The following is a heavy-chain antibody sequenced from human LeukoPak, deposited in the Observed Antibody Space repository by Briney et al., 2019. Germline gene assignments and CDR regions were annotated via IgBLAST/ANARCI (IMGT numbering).Heavy chain of an antibody. CDR3: AKGGTIVGATIDY. V-gene: IGHV4-59*01. Sequence: SETLSLTCTVSGGSISSYYWSWIRQPPGKGLEWIGYVYYSGRTNYNPSLKSRVTISVDTSKNQFSLKLRSVTAADTAVYYCAKGGTIVGATIDYWGQGTLVTVSS. J-gene: IGHJ4*02. CDR1: GGSISSYY. CDR2: VYYSGRT. D-gene: IGHD1-26*01.